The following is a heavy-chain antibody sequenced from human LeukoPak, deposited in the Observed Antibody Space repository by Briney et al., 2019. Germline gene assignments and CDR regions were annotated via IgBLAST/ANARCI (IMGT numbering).Heavy chain of an antibody. CDR1: GGSISVSSYY. CDR3: ARVRRRYDDSSGLYFFDY. V-gene: IGHV4-39*02. D-gene: IGHD3-22*01. CDR2: IYHSVST. Sequence: SETLSLTCTVSGGSISVSSYYWAWIRQPPGKGLEWIGSIYHSVSTYHKPSLKSGVTISVDTSKNHFSLKMISVTSADMGVYYCARVRRRYDDSSGLYFFDYGGQGTLVTVSS. J-gene: IGHJ4*02.